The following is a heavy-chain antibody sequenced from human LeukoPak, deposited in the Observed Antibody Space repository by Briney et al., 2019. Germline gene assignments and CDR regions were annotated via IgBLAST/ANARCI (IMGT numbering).Heavy chain of an antibody. V-gene: IGHV4-34*01. CDR2: LYYSGST. Sequence: SETLSLICAVYGGSFNGYFWRWIHQPPAKGLEWIGWLYYSGSTYYKPSLKRRATLSVDTSKQQFSLTLSSVTAADTAVYYCARLRIDTSGSFSRGWLDPWGQGALVTVSS. CDR3: ARLRIDTSGSFSRGWLDP. CDR1: GGSFNGYF. J-gene: IGHJ5*02. D-gene: IGHD1-26*01.